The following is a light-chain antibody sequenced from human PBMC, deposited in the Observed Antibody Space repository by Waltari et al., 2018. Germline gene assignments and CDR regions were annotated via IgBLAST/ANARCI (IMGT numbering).Light chain of an antibody. J-gene: IGLJ3*02. CDR3: AAWDDSLNVWV. CDR1: NPHIGNNP. V-gene: IGLV1-44*01. CDR2: INN. Sequence: QSVLTHPPSASGTPGHRVSLSCSWTNPHIGNNPFSVYQQLPGTAPKLLIFINNQGPEGVPDRFSASKSGTSASLAISGLQSDDEADYDCAAWDDSLNVWVFGGGTKVTVL.